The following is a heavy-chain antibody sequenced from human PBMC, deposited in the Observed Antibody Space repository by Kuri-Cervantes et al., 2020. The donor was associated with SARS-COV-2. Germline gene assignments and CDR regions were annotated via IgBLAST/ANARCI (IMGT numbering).Heavy chain of an antibody. Sequence: GESLKISCAASGFTFSSYAMHWIRQAPGKGLEWVAVISYDGSNKYYADSVKGRFTISRDNSKNTLYLQMNSPRAEDTAVYYCAREGLGWFDPWGQGTLVTVSS. J-gene: IGHJ5*02. CDR3: AREGLGWFDP. CDR2: ISYDGSNK. D-gene: IGHD3-16*01. V-gene: IGHV3-30*04. CDR1: GFTFSSYA.